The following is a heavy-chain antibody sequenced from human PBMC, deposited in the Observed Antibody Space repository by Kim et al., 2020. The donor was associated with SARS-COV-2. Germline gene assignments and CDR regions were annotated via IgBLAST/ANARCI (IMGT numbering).Heavy chain of an antibody. Sequence: GGSLRLSCAASGFTFSSYGMHWVRQAPGKGLEWVAVIWYDGSNKYYADSVKGRFTISRDNSKNTLYLQMNSLRAEDTAVYYCARDKVVPAAIGLFDYWGQGTLVTVSS. J-gene: IGHJ4*02. CDR1: GFTFSSYG. CDR3: ARDKVVPAAIGLFDY. CDR2: IWYDGSNK. V-gene: IGHV3-33*01. D-gene: IGHD2-2*02.